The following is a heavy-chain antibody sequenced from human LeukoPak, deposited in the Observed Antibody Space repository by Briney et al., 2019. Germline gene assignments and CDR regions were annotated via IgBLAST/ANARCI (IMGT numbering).Heavy chain of an antibody. CDR1: GFTFSSYS. J-gene: IGHJ4*02. D-gene: IGHD2-2*01. Sequence: GGSLRLSCAASGFTFSSYSMNWDRQAPGKGLEWVSSISSSSSYIYYADSVKGRFTISRDNAKNSLYLQMNSLRAEDTAVYYCARVASSRGNPKLLWNADYWGQGTLVTVSS. CDR2: ISSSSSYI. V-gene: IGHV3-21*01. CDR3: ARVASSRGNPKLLWNADY.